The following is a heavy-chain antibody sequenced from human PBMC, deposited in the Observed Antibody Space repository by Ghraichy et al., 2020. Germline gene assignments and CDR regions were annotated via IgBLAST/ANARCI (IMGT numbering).Heavy chain of an antibody. J-gene: IGHJ4*02. V-gene: IGHV3-48*02. D-gene: IGHD2-2*01. CDR2: ISSSSDKI. CDR3: AKIIRPASSDQIFDF. Sequence: GGSLRLSCAASGFAFSTYSMNWVRQAPGKGLEWVSYISSSSDKIFYTDSVKGRFTISRDNAKNSLYLQMSSLRDEDTAMYYCAKIIRPASSDQIFDFWGQGTLVTVSS. CDR1: GFAFSTYS.